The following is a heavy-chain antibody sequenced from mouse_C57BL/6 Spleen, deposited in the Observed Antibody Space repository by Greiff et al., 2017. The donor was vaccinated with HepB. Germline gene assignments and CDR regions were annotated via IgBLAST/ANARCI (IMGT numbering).Heavy chain of an antibody. Sequence: EVKVVESGGGLVQPKGSLKLSCAASGFTFNTYAMHWVRQAPGKGVEWVARIRSKSSNYATYYADSVKDRFTISRDDSQSMLYLQMNNLKTEDTAMYYCVRGFKGYDWYYAMDYWGQGTSVTVSS. CDR2: IRSKSSNYAT. D-gene: IGHD2-2*01. CDR3: VRGFKGYDWYYAMDY. V-gene: IGHV10-3*01. CDR1: GFTFNTYA. J-gene: IGHJ4*01.